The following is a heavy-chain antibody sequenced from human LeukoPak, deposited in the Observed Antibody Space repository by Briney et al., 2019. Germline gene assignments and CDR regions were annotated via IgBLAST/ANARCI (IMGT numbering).Heavy chain of an antibody. CDR3: ARQHPGDYDFWSGYTSDYYYYGMDV. Sequence: SETLSLTCTVSGGSISSYYWSWIRQPPGKGLEWIGYIYYSGSTNYNPSLKSRVTISVDTSKNQFSLKLSSVTAADTAVYYCARQHPGDYDFWSGYTSDYYYYGMDVWGQGTTVTVSS. CDR2: IYYSGST. J-gene: IGHJ6*02. V-gene: IGHV4-59*08. D-gene: IGHD3-3*01. CDR1: GGSISSYY.